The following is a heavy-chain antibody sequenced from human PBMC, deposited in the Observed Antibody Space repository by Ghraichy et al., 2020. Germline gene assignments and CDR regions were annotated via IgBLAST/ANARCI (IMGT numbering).Heavy chain of an antibody. CDR2: IYHSGST. CDR3: ARGRYCSGGSCVARNPGTRSFDY. J-gene: IGHJ4*02. CDR1: GGSISSSNW. V-gene: IGHV4-4*02. D-gene: IGHD2-15*01. Sequence: SETLSLTCAVSGGSISSSNWWSWVRQPPGKGLEWIGEIYHSGSTNYNPSLKSRVTISVDKSKNQFSLKLSSVTAADTAVYYCARGRYCSGGSCVARNPGTRSFDYWGQGTLVTVSS.